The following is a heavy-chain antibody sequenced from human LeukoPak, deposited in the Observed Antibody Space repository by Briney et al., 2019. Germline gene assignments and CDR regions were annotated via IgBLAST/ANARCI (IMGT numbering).Heavy chain of an antibody. D-gene: IGHD3-22*01. V-gene: IGHV3-21*01. J-gene: IGHJ4*02. CDR2: ISSTSSYI. CDR3: ARHYHFDSGDYYYREFDY. Sequence: GGSLRLSCAASGFTFSSYGIHWVRQAPGKGLEWVSSISSTSSYIYTADSVKGRFTVSRDNAKNSLYLQMNSLRAEDTAVYYCARHYHFDSGDYYYREFDYWGQGTLVTVSS. CDR1: GFTFSSYG.